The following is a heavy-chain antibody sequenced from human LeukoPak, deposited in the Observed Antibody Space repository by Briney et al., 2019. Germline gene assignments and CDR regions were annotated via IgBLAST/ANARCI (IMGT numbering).Heavy chain of an antibody. V-gene: IGHV1-2*02. Sequence: EASVNVSCKASGYTFTGYYMHWVRQAPGQGLEWMGWINPNSGGTNYAQKFQGRVTMTRDTSISTAYMELSRLRSDDTAVYYCARVQWLAPQYYFDYWGQGTLVTVSS. CDR1: GYTFTGYY. D-gene: IGHD6-19*01. J-gene: IGHJ4*02. CDR2: INPNSGGT. CDR3: ARVQWLAPQYYFDY.